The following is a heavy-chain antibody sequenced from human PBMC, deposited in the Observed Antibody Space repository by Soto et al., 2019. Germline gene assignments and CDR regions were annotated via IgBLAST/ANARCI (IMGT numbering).Heavy chain of an antibody. CDR2: ISAYNGNT. D-gene: IGHD2-15*01. Sequence: GASVKVSCKASGYTFTSYGISWVRQAPGQGLEWMGWISAYNGNTNYAQKLQGRVTMTTDTSTNTAYMELRSLRSDDTAVYYCARDPAIVVVIHRYYYGLDVWGQGTTVTVSS. J-gene: IGHJ6*02. CDR3: ARDPAIVVVIHRYYYGLDV. CDR1: GYTFTSYG. V-gene: IGHV1-18*01.